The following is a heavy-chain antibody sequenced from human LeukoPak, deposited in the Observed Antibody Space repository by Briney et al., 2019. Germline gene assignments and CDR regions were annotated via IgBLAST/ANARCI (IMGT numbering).Heavy chain of an antibody. CDR2: ISYDGSNK. V-gene: IGHV3-30*18. CDR1: GFTFSSYV. J-gene: IGHJ4*02. CDR3: AKTGSGWYFDY. Sequence: PGRSLRLSCAASGFTFSSYVMHWVRQAPGKGLEWVAVISYDGSNKYYADSAKGRFTISRDNSKNTLYLQMNSLRPEDTSVYYCAKTGSGWYFDYWGQGTLVTVSS. D-gene: IGHD6-19*01.